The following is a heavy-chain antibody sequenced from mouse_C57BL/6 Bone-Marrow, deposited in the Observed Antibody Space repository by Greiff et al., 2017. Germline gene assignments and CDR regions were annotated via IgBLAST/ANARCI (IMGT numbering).Heavy chain of an antibody. J-gene: IGHJ4*01. D-gene: IGHD2-4*01. CDR1: GYTFTNYW. V-gene: IGHV1-64*01. CDR2: MHPNGGSP. Sequence: QVQLKQPGAELVKPGASVKLSCKASGYTFTNYWMHWVKQRPGQGLEWIGMMHPNGGSPDYNEKFKSEATLSVDKSSRTAYMELSSLTSEDSAVYYCARSYDYDDDTMDNGGQGTSVTVSS. CDR3: ARSYDYDDDTMDN.